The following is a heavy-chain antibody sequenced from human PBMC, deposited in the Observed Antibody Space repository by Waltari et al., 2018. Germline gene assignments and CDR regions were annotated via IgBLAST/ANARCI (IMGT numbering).Heavy chain of an antibody. J-gene: IGHJ4*02. CDR3: TTESLLWFGELSFDY. D-gene: IGHD3-10*01. V-gene: IGHV3-15*07. CDR2: IKSKTDGRTT. CDR1: GFTFSNAW. Sequence: EVQLVESGGGLVKPGGSLRLSCAASGFTFSNAWMNWVRQAPGKGLEWVGRIKSKTDGRTTDYAAPVKGRFTISRDDSKNTLYLQMNSLKTEDTAVYYCTTESLLWFGELSFDYWGQGTLVTVSS.